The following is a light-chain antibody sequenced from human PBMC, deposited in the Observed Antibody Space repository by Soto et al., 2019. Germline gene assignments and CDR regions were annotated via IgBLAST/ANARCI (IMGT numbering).Light chain of an antibody. CDR2: DAS. V-gene: IGKV1-5*01. J-gene: IGKJ5*01. CDR1: QSISSW. CDR3: QQLKSYPIT. Sequence: DIQMTQSPSTLSASVGDRVTITCRASQSISSWLAWYQQKPGKAPKLLIYDASSLESGVPSRFSGSGSGTEFTLTIISLQPEDFATYYCQQLKSYPITFGQGTRLEIK.